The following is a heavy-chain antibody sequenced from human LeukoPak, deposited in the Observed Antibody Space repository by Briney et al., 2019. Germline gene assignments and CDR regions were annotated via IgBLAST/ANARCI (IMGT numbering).Heavy chain of an antibody. V-gene: IGHV1-8*01. CDR3: ARLPGYFGAS. CDR2: MNVKSGTA. CDR1: GYPFTSYD. J-gene: IGHJ5*02. D-gene: IGHD4/OR15-4a*01. Sequence: ASLKLSCKASGYPFTSYDLNWVRQAPGHRLEWMGCMNVKSGTADYAPKFQGSVTMTRNTSISTAYMELSSLRPEDAAVYYCARLPGYFGASWGQGTLVTVSS.